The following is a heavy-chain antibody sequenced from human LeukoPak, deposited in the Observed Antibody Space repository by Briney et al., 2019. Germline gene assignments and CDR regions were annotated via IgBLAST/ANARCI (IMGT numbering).Heavy chain of an antibody. CDR1: GYTFTGYY. CDR2: INPNSGGT. CDR3: ATSGWVPYYYYGMDV. Sequence: APVKVSCKASGYTFTGYYMHWVRQAPGQGLEWMGWINPNSGGTNYAQKFQGWVTMTEDTSTDTAYMELSSLRSEDTAVYYCATSGWVPYYYYGMDVWGQGTTVTVSS. J-gene: IGHJ6*02. V-gene: IGHV1-2*04. D-gene: IGHD1-26*01.